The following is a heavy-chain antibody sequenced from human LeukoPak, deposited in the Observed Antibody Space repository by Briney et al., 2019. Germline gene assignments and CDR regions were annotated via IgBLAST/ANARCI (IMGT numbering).Heavy chain of an antibody. CDR2: IHPSGIT. Sequence: SETLSLTCTVSGGSLTIGHYYWTWIRQHPGKGLEWIGYIHPSGITDYNPSLQSRVTMSLDTSQNQFSLKLTSVTAADAAIYYCARGQDAFKTGYWGQGTLVTVSS. V-gene: IGHV4-31*03. CDR3: ARGQDAFKTGY. CDR1: GGSLTIGHYY. J-gene: IGHJ4*02. D-gene: IGHD5-24*01.